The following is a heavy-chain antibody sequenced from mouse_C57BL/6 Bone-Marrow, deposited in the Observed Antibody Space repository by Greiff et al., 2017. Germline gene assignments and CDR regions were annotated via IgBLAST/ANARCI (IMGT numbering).Heavy chain of an antibody. D-gene: IGHD2-5*01. V-gene: IGHV1-15*01. Sequence: SGAELVRPGASVTLSCKASGYTFTDYEMHWVKQTPVHGLEWIGAIDPETGGTAYNQKFKGKAILTADKSSSTAYMELRSLTSEDSAVYYCTREGYSIYARDYWGQGTSVTVSS. CDR2: IDPETGGT. CDR3: TREGYSIYARDY. J-gene: IGHJ4*01. CDR1: GYTFTDYE.